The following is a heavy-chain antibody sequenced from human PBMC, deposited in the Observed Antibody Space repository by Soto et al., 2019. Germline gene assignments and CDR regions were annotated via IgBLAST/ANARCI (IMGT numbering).Heavy chain of an antibody. CDR3: ARDRRGYSSSSQPYYFDY. V-gene: IGHV4-4*07. CDR2: IYTSGST. D-gene: IGHD6-6*01. Sequence: KPSETLSLTCTVSGGSISSYYWSWIRQPAGKGLEWIGRIYTSGSTNYNPSLKSRVTMSVDTSKNQFSLKLSSVTAADTAVYYCARDRRGYSSSSQPYYFDYWGQGTLVTVSS. J-gene: IGHJ4*02. CDR1: GGSISSYY.